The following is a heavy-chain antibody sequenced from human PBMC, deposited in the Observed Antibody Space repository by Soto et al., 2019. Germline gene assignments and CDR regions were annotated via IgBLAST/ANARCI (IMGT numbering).Heavy chain of an antibody. CDR3: ASRSSSSWYSEFNY. CDR1: GFTFSSYS. D-gene: IGHD6-13*01. Sequence: EVQLVESGGGLVKPGGSLRLSCAASGFTFSSYSMNWVRQAPGKGLEWVSSISSSSSYIYYADSVKGRFTISRDNAKNSRYLQMNSLRAEDTAVYYCASRSSSSWYSEFNYWGQGTLVTVSS. CDR2: ISSSSSYI. V-gene: IGHV3-21*01. J-gene: IGHJ4*02.